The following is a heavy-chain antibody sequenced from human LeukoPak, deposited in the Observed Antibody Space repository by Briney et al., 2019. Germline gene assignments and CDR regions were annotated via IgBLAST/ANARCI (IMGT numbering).Heavy chain of an antibody. Sequence: PSETLSLTCTVSGGSLTSTGYYWGWIRQPPGKGLEWIGSISYSGSTYYNPSLKSRVTISEDTSKSQFSLKLSSVTAADTAVYYCARGADSSGYYSIFYFDYWGQGTLVTVSS. CDR1: GGSLTSTGYY. V-gene: IGHV4-39*07. J-gene: IGHJ4*02. D-gene: IGHD3-22*01. CDR2: ISYSGST. CDR3: ARGADSSGYYSIFYFDY.